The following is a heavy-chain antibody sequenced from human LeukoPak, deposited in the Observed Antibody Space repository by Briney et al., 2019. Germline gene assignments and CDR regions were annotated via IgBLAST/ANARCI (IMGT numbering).Heavy chain of an antibody. V-gene: IGHV1-2*02. CDR3: ARDFRPTYYYDSSGYYRFWFDP. CDR2: INPNSGGT. J-gene: IGHJ5*02. Sequence: ASVKVSCKASGYTFTGYYMHWVRQAPGQGLEWMGWINPNSGGTNYAQKCQGRVTMTRDTSISTAYMELSRLRSDDTAVYYCARDFRPTYYYDSSGYYRFWFDPWGQGTLVTVSS. CDR1: GYTFTGYY. D-gene: IGHD3-22*01.